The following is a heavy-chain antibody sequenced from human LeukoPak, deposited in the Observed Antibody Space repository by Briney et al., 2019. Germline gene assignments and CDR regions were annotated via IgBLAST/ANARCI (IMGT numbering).Heavy chain of an antibody. CDR2: IYYSGNT. CDR1: GGSISSYY. D-gene: IGHD2-15*01. V-gene: IGHV4-59*08. Sequence: SETLSLTCTVSGGSISSYYWGWIRQPPGKGLEWIGYIYYSGNTNYNPSLKSRVTISVDTSKNQFSLKLSSVTAADTAVYYCARGRASAATPNDYWGQGTLVTVSS. CDR3: ARGRASAATPNDY. J-gene: IGHJ4*02.